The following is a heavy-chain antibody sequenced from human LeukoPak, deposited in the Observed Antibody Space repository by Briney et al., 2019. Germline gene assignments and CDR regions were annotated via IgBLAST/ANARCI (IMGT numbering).Heavy chain of an antibody. CDR3: AKGSANARPYYFDY. CDR1: GFTFDDYA. D-gene: IGHD2-15*01. Sequence: GGSLRLSCAASGFTFDDYAMHWVRQAPGKGLEWVAAITGSSDSTYHADSVKGRFTISRDNSKNTLFLQMNSLRAEDTAVYYCAKGSANARPYYFDYWGQGTLVTVSS. V-gene: IGHV3-23*01. CDR2: ITGSSDST. J-gene: IGHJ4*02.